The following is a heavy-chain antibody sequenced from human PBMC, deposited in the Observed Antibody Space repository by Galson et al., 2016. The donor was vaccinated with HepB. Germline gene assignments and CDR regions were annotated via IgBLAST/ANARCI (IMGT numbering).Heavy chain of an antibody. CDR3: VHTRRMITGVRGFVAWFAP. CDR1: GFSLSTTGVG. D-gene: IGHD3-16*01. V-gene: IGHV2-5*01. Sequence: PALVKPTQTLTLTCSFSGFSLSTTGVGVGWIRQPPGKAPERLALIYWNGDKRFRPSLENRLTITSDTSKNQVVLTMTNMEPVNTVIYYYVHTRRMITGVRGFVAWFAPWGQGTLVTVSS. CDR2: IYWNGDK. J-gene: IGHJ5*02.